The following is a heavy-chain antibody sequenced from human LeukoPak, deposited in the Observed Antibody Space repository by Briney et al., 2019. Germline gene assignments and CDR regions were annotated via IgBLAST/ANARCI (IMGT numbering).Heavy chain of an antibody. V-gene: IGHV3-73*01. Sequence: GGSLRLSCAASGFTFSGSAMHWVRQASGKGLEWVGRIRSKANSYATAYAASVKGRFTISRDDSKNTAYLQMNSLKTEDTAVYYCTRPRHDYGDYGSWYFDLWGRGTLVTVSS. CDR2: IRSKANSYAT. CDR1: GFTFSGSA. D-gene: IGHD4-17*01. J-gene: IGHJ2*01. CDR3: TRPRHDYGDYGSWYFDL.